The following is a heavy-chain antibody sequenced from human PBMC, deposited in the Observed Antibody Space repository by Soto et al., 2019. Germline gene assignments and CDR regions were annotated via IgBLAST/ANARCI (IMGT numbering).Heavy chain of an antibody. J-gene: IGHJ6*02. CDR1: GFTFSSYG. D-gene: IGHD3-3*01. CDR3: TKHPRFLEWSSYGMDV. V-gene: IGHV3-30*18. Sequence: QAGGSLRLSCAASGFTFSSYGMHWVRQAPGKGLEWVAVISYDGSNKYYADSVKGRFTISRDNSKNTLYLQMNSLRAEDTAVYYCTKHPRFLEWSSYGMDVWGQGTKVTVSS. CDR2: ISYDGSNK.